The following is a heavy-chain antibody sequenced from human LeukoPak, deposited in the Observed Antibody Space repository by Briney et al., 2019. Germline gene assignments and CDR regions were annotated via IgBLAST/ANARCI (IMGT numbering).Heavy chain of an antibody. J-gene: IGHJ4*02. V-gene: IGHV3-23*01. Sequence: GGSLRLSCAASGFTFSTYAMTWVRQAPGKGLEWVSVISASGGITYYADSVRGRFTISRDNSKNTLFLQMNSLRAEDTAVYYCAGYCSGGSCNAAGYWGQGTLVTVSS. CDR1: GFTFSTYA. D-gene: IGHD2-15*01. CDR3: AGYCSGGSCNAAGY. CDR2: ISASGGIT.